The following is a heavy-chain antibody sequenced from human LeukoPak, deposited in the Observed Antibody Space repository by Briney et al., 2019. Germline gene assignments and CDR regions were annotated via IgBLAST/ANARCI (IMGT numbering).Heavy chain of an antibody. CDR3: VRGVGGEYFYFDR. V-gene: IGHV4-30-4*07. CDR1: GDSISSDGHS. D-gene: IGHD1-26*01. J-gene: IGHJ4*02. CDR2: IYHSGAA. Sequence: PSEALSLTCGVSGDSISSDGHSWSWIRQPPGKGLEWVGYIYHSGAAYHNPSLKSRLALSVDTSNNQFSLRLRSVTAADTAVYYCVRGVGGEYFYFDRWGQGALVTVSA.